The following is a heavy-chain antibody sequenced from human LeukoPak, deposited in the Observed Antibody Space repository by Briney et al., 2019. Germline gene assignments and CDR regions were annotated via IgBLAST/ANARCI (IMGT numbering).Heavy chain of an antibody. CDR2: IYHSGST. D-gene: IGHD3-3*01. V-gene: IGHV4-34*01. CDR3: ARYSATIFGGVLDY. J-gene: IGHJ4*02. Sequence: SETLSLTCTVYGGSFSGYYWSWIRQPPGKGLEWIGEIYHSGSTNYNPSLKSRVTISVDTFKNQFSLKLTSVTAADTAVYYCARYSATIFGGVLDYWGQGTLVTVSS. CDR1: GGSFSGYY.